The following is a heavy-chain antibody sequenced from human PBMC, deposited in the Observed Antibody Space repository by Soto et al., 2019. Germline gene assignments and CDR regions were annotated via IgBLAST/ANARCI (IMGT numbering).Heavy chain of an antibody. CDR3: AKERITMVRGVIDFDY. CDR2: ISYDGSNK. V-gene: IGHV3-30*18. J-gene: IGHJ4*02. D-gene: IGHD3-10*01. Sequence: QVQLVESGGGVVQPGRSLRLSCAASGFTFSSYGMHWVRQAPGKGLEWVAVISYDGSNKYYADSVKGRFTISRDNSKNTLYLQMNSLKAEDPAVYYCAKERITMVRGVIDFDYWGQGTLVTVSS. CDR1: GFTFSSYG.